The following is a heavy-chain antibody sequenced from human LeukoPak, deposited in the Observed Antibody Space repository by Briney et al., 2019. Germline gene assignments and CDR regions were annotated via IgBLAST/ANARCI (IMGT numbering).Heavy chain of an antibody. J-gene: IGHJ3*01. CDR3: AKSRAPTANPDAFDV. CDR2: ISGGGGST. D-gene: IGHD4/OR15-4a*01. V-gene: IGHV3-23*01. CDR1: GLTFSSYG. Sequence: GGSLRLSCAASGLTFSSYGFSWVRQVSGMGLEWVSAISGGGGSTYYSDSVRGRFTISRDNSQRSLFLQMNSLRPEDTAVYYCAKSRAPTANPDAFDVWGQGTMVTVSS.